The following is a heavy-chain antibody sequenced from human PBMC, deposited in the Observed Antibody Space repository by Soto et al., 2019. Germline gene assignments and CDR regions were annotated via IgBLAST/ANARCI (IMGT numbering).Heavy chain of an antibody. V-gene: IGHV3-7*01. CDR2: IKQDGSEK. Sequence: GGSLRLSCAASGFTFSSYWMSWVRQAPGKGLEWVANIKQDGSEKYYVDSVKGRFTISRDNAKNSLYLQMNSLRAEDTAVYYCARERAYCGGDCSRTSYYYYYGMDVWGQGTTVTVSS. CDR3: ARERAYCGGDCSRTSYYYYYGMDV. J-gene: IGHJ6*02. D-gene: IGHD2-21*02. CDR1: GFTFSSYW.